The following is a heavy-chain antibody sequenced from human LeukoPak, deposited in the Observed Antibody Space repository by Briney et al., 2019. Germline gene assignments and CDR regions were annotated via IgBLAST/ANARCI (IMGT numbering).Heavy chain of an antibody. J-gene: IGHJ4*02. CDR1: GYTFTGYY. CDR2: ISAYNGNT. CDR3: ARDNIDCSSTSCHPGFDY. V-gene: IGHV1-18*04. D-gene: IGHD2-2*01. Sequence: ASVKVSCKASGYTFTGYYMHWVRQAPGQGLEWMGWISAYNGNTNYAQKLQGRVTMTTDTSTSTAYMELRSLRSDDTAVYYCARDNIDCSSTSCHPGFDYWGQGTLVTVSS.